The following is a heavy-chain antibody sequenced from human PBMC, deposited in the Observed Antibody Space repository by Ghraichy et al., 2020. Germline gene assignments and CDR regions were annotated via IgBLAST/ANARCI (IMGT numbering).Heavy chain of an antibody. D-gene: IGHD6-13*01. CDR3: ARRVEYSSSWYGWYFES. J-gene: IGHJ4*02. V-gene: IGHV5-51*01. CDR1: GFRFSNYW. Sequence: GEALNISCEGSGFRFSNYWIGWVRQMPGKGLEYMGIIYPDDSDVRYSPSFEGQVIISADKSINTAYLQWSRLTASDTATYYCARRVEYSSSWYGWYFESWGQGTPVTVSS. CDR2: IYPDDSDV.